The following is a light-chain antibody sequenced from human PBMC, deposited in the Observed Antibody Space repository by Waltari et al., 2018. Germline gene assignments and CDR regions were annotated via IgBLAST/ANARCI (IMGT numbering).Light chain of an antibody. CDR1: SRAVGSYNT. V-gene: IGLV2-23*02. CDR2: EVS. Sequence: QSALTQPASVSGSPGQSITISLTGTSRAVGSYNTASWYQQHPGKAPKLMIYEVSKRPSGVSNRFSGSKSGNTASLTISGLQAEDEADYYCCSYAGSSTLVFGGGTKLTVL. J-gene: IGLJ3*02. CDR3: CSYAGSSTLV.